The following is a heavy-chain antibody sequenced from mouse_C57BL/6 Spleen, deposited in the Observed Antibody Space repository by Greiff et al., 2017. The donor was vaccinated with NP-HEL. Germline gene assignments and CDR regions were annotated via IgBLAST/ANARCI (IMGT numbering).Heavy chain of an antibody. CDR2: ISYDGSN. CDR3: ARDPTTVVAD. CDR1: GYSITSGYY. V-gene: IGHV3-6*01. D-gene: IGHD1-1*01. J-gene: IGHJ2*01. Sequence: DVQLQESGPGLVKPSQSLSLTCSVTGYSITSGYYWNWIRQFPGNKLEWMGYISYDGSNNYNPSLQNRISITRDTSKNQFFLKLNSVTTEDTATYYCARDPTTVVADWGQGTTLTVSS.